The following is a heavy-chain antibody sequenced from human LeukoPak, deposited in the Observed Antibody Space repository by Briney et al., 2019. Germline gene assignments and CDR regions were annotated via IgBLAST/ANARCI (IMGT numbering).Heavy chain of an antibody. D-gene: IGHD2-21*01. CDR2: IRYDGSNK. Sequence: PGESLRLSCAASGFTFSSYGMHWVRQAPGKGLELVAFIRYDGSNKYYADSVKGRFTISRDNSKNTLYLQMNSLRAEDTAVYYCAKDARRASYCGGDCYSNFDYWGQGTLVTVSS. V-gene: IGHV3-30*02. CDR3: AKDARRASYCGGDCYSNFDY. CDR1: GFTFSSYG. J-gene: IGHJ4*02.